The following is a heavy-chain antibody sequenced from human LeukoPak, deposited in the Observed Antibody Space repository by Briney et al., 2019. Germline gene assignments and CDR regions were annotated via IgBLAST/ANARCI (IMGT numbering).Heavy chain of an antibody. V-gene: IGHV4-59*01. CDR3: TRASRGYSYGFAEY. D-gene: IGHD5-18*01. CDR1: GGSISNYY. J-gene: IGHJ4*02. CDR2: IYSTGST. Sequence: SETLSLTCTVSGGSISNYYWSWLRQPPGKGLEWIGHIYSTGSTTYSPSLKSRVTISVDTPKNQLSLNLNSVTAADTAVYYCTRASRGYSYGFAEYWGQGTLVAVSS.